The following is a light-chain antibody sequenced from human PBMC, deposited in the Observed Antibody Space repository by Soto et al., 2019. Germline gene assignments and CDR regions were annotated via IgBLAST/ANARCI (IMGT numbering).Light chain of an antibody. J-gene: IGLJ1*01. V-gene: IGLV1-44*01. CDR1: SSNIGSKT. Sequence: QSVLTQPPSASGTPGQRFAISCSGSSSNIGSKTVNWYQQLPGTAPKLLIYGSDQRPSGVPDRFSGSKSGTSASLAISGLQSEDEADYYCAAWDDSLNGYVFGTGTKVTVL. CDR3: AAWDDSLNGYV. CDR2: GSD.